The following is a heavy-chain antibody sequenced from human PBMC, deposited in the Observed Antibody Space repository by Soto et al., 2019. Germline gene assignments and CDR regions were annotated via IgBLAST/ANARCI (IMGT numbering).Heavy chain of an antibody. V-gene: IGHV1-69*12. D-gene: IGHD2-15*01. CDR3: ARRRHCSGNSCSYYYGMDV. CDR1: GGTFSTYA. J-gene: IGHJ6*02. Sequence: QVQLVQSGAEVKKPGSSVKVSCKAPGGTFSTYAITWVRQAPGQGLEWMGGIIPMFGTSTYAQKFQGRVTIPADESTSTAYMELSRLTSEDTAVYFCARRRHCSGNSCSYYYGMDVWGQGTTVTVSS. CDR2: IIPMFGTS.